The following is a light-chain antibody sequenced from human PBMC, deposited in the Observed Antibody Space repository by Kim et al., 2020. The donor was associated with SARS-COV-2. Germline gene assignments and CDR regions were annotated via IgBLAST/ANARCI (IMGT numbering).Light chain of an antibody. CDR2: GAS. CDR3: QEYDNWPLT. CDR1: QSVSNN. J-gene: IGKJ4*01. V-gene: IGKV3-15*01. Sequence: SPGERATITCRASQSVSNNLAWYQQKPGQAPRLLIFGASTRATGIPARFSGSGSGTEFTLTISSLQSEDFAVYYCQEYDNWPLTFGGGTKVDIK.